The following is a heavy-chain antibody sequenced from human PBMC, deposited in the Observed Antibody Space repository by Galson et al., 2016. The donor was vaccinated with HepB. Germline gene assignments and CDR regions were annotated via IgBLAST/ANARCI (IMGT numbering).Heavy chain of an antibody. V-gene: IGHV3-23*01. D-gene: IGHD6-13*01. J-gene: IGHJ2*01. CDR2: FSGSGNSI. Sequence: SLRLSCAASGFTFSSYAMSWVRQAPGKGLEWVSTFSGSGNSIYYADSVRGRFTISRDNSKNTLYLQMNSLRAEDTAIYYCAKLVMLGSSWYRYRYFDLWGRGTLVTVSS. CDR3: AKLVMLGSSWYRYRYFDL. CDR1: GFTFSSYA.